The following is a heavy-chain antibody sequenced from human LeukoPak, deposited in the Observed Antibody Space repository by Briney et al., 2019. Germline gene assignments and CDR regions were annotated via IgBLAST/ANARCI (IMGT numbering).Heavy chain of an antibody. J-gene: IGHJ6*03. CDR3: ARAITIFGVVIDDYYYYYMDV. D-gene: IGHD3-3*01. CDR1: PGTFSSSA. CDR2: IIPLFGTA. V-gene: IGHV1-69*13. Sequence: SVQVSRKASPGTFSSSAILCVRHAPGHELDSMGGIIPLFGTANYAQKFQGRVTITADESTSTAYMELSSLRSEDTAVYYCARAITIFGVVIDDYYYYYMDVWGKGTTVTVSS.